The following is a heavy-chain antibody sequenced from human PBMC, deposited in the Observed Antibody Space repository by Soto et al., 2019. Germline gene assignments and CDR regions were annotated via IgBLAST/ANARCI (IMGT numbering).Heavy chain of an antibody. V-gene: IGHV1-69*02. Sequence: SVKVSCKASGGTFSSYTISWVRQAPGQGLEWMGRIIPILGIANYAQKFQGRVTITADKSTSTAYMELSSLRSEDTAAYYCTQRLDSGIDYWGQGTLVTVSS. CDR3: TQRLDSGIDY. D-gene: IGHD5-12*01. J-gene: IGHJ4*02. CDR1: GGTFSSYT. CDR2: IIPILGIA.